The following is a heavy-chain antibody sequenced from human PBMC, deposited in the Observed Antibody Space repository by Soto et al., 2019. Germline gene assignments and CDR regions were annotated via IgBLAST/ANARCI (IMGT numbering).Heavy chain of an antibody. CDR1: GGSFSGYY. CDR2: INHSGST. J-gene: IGHJ5*02. Sequence: SETLSLTCAVYGGSFSGYYWSWIRQPPGKGLEWIGEINHSGSTNYNPSLKSRVTISVDTSKNQFSLKLSSVTAADTAVYYCARVKKDDYVWGSYRYRFWFDPWGQGTLVTVSS. CDR3: ARVKKDDYVWGSYRYRFWFDP. D-gene: IGHD3-16*02. V-gene: IGHV4-34*01.